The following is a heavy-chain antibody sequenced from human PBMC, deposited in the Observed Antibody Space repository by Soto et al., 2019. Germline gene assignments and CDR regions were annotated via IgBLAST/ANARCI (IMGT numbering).Heavy chain of an antibody. CDR2: IYHSGST. V-gene: IGHV4-30-2*01. CDR3: ARGEYSYGYGMDV. D-gene: IGHD5-18*01. J-gene: IGHJ6*02. CDR1: GGSISSGGYS. Sequence: PSETLSLTCAVSGGSISSGGYSWSWIRQPPGKGLEWIGYIYHSGSTYYNPSLKSRVTISVDRSKNQFSLKLSSVTAADTAVYYCARGEYSYGYGMDVWGQGTTVTVSS.